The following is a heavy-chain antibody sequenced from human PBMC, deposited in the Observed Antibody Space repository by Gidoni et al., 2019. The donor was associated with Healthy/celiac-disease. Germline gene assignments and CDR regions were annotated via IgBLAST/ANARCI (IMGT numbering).Heavy chain of an antibody. D-gene: IGHD6-13*01. J-gene: IGHJ4*02. CDR2: IYYSGST. CDR3: ARDGGSSSWYEGYYFDY. CDR1: GGSISSSSYY. V-gene: IGHV4-39*07. Sequence: QLQLQESGPGLVKPSETLSLTCTVSGGSISSSSYYWGWIRQPPGKGLEWIGSIYYSGSTYYNPSLKSRVTISVDTSKNQFSLKLSSVTAADTAVYYCARDGGSSSWYEGYYFDYWGQGTLVTVSS.